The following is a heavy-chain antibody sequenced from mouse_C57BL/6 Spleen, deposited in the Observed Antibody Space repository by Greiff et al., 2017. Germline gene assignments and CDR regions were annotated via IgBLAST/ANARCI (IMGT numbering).Heavy chain of an antibody. V-gene: IGHV3-6*01. D-gene: IGHD1-1*01. Sequence: EVKLVESGPGLVKPSQSLSLTCSVTGYSITSGYYWNWIRQFPGNKLEWMGYISYDGSTNYNPSLKNRISITRDTSKNQFFLKLNSVTTEDTATYYCARDYDGSYWYFDVWGTGTTVTVSS. J-gene: IGHJ1*03. CDR1: GYSITSGYY. CDR2: ISYDGST. CDR3: ARDYDGSYWYFDV.